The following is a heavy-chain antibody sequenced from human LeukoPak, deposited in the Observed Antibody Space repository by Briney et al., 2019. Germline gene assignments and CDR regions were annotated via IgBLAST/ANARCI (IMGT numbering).Heavy chain of an antibody. CDR1: GFTFSTYN. CDR3: TTIDY. CDR2: ISYDGSK. J-gene: IGHJ4*02. Sequence: PGGSLRLSCAASGFTFSTYNMHWVRQAPGKGLEWVALISYDGSKYYADAVKGRFSISRDNSKNTLYLQMNSLRAEDTAVYYCTTIDYWGQGTLVTVSS. D-gene: IGHD1-1*01. V-gene: IGHV3-30*03.